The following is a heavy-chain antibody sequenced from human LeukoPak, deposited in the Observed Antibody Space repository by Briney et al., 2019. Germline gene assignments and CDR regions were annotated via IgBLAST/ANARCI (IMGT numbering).Heavy chain of an antibody. CDR1: GFTFTSSA. D-gene: IGHD3-10*01. Sequence: GASVKVSCKASGFTFTSSAVRWVRQARGQRLEWIGWIVVGSGNTNYAQKFQERVTITRDMSTSTAYMELSSLRSEDTAVYYCAAEEKGRGSGSFYDYYYGMDVWGQGTTVTVSS. CDR2: IVVGSGNT. V-gene: IGHV1-58*01. CDR3: AAEEKGRGSGSFYDYYYGMDV. J-gene: IGHJ6*02.